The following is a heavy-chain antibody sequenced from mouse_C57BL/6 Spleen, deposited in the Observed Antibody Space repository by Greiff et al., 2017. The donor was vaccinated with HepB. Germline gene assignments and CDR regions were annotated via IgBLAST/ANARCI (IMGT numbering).Heavy chain of an antibody. CDR3: ARQEYGAYHYYAMDC. CDR2: IDPSDSET. V-gene: IGHV1-52*01. Sequence: QVQLQQPGAELVRPGSSVKLSCKASGYTFTSYWMHWVKQRPIQGLEWIGNIDPSDSETHYNQKFKDKATLTVDKSSSTAYMQLSSLTSEDSAVYYCARQEYGAYHYYAMDCWGQGTSVTVSS. D-gene: IGHD2-13*01. J-gene: IGHJ4*01. CDR1: GYTFTSYW.